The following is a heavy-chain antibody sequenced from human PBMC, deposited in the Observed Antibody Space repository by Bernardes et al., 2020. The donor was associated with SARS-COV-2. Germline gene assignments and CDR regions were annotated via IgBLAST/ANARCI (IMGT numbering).Heavy chain of an antibody. CDR3: ARVEMDYDFWSGYYWRSRAFDI. D-gene: IGHD3-3*01. V-gene: IGHV4-61*08. CDR2: IYYSGST. Sequence: SETLSLTCTVSGDSISNSDYYWAWIRQPPGKGLEWIGYIYYSGSTNYNPSLKSRVTISVDTSKNQFSLKLSSVTAADTAVYYCARVEMDYDFWSGYYWRSRAFDIWGQGTMVTVSS. J-gene: IGHJ3*02. CDR1: GDSISNSDYY.